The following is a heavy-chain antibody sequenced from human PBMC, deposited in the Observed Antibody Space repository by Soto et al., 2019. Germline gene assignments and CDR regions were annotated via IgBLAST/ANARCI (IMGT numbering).Heavy chain of an antibody. Sequence: SETLSLTCTVSGGSISSSSYYWGWIRQPPGKGLEWIGSIYYSGSTYYNPSLKSQFTISVDMSKNKFSLKLSSVTATDTAVYYCARHAKGSDYYYGMDVWGQGTTASVSS. CDR3: ARHAKGSDYYYGMDV. CDR2: IYYSGST. J-gene: IGHJ6*01. D-gene: IGHD3-10*01. CDR1: GGSISSSSYY. V-gene: IGHV4-39*01.